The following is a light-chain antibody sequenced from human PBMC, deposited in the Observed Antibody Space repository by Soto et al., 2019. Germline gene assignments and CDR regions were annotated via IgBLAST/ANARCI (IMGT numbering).Light chain of an antibody. Sequence: QSVLTQSPSVSGAPGQRVTISCTGSSSNIGTGYDVHWYQHLPGTVPKLLIYGNSNRPSGVPDRFAGSKSGTSASLAITGHLAEDEADYYCQSYDNSLRGWVFGGGTKLAFL. CDR3: QSYDNSLRGWV. V-gene: IGLV1-40*01. CDR1: SSNIGTGYD. CDR2: GNS. J-gene: IGLJ3*02.